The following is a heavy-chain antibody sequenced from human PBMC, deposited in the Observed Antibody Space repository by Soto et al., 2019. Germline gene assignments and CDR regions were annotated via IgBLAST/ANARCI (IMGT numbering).Heavy chain of an antibody. CDR2: ISGSGDST. Sequence: EVQLLESGGGLVQPGGSLRLSCAASGFTFSNYAMNLVRQAPGKGLEWVSAISGSGDSTYYADSVKGRFTISRDNSKNTLYLQMNSLRAEDTAVYYCARRSSSWYFDYWGQGTLVTVSS. CDR3: ARRSSSWYFDY. V-gene: IGHV3-23*01. CDR1: GFTFSNYA. J-gene: IGHJ4*02. D-gene: IGHD6-13*01.